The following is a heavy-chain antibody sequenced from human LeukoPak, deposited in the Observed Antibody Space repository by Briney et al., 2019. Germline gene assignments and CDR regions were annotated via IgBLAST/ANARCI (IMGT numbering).Heavy chain of an antibody. CDR1: GGTFSSYA. CDR3: ARYHPPRAFDI. V-gene: IGHV1-69*05. Sequence: ASVKVSCKASGGTFSSYAISWVRQAPGQGLEWMGGIIPIFGTANYAQKFQGRVTITTDESTSTAYMELRSLRSEDTAVYYCARYHPPRAFDIWGQGTMVTVSS. CDR2: IIPIFGTA. J-gene: IGHJ3*02.